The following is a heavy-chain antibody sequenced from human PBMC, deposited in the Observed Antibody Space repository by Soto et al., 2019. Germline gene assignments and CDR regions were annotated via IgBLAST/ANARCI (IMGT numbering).Heavy chain of an antibody. D-gene: IGHD6-13*01. J-gene: IGHJ4*02. Sequence: EVQLLESGGGLVQPGGSLRLSCAASGFTFSNYAMTWVRQAPGKGLEWVSVITGSGGGTYFVDSVKVRFTISRDNSKNTVYLQMNSLRAEDTAVYYCAKRPLTAAGFDYWGQGTLVTVSS. CDR3: AKRPLTAAGFDY. CDR2: ITGSGGGT. CDR1: GFTFSNYA. V-gene: IGHV3-23*01.